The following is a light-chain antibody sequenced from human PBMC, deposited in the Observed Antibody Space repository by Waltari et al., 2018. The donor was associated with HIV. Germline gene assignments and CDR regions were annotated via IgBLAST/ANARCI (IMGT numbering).Light chain of an antibody. CDR1: SLRSYY. CDR2: CKN. Sequence: SSELTQDPAVSVALGQTVRITCQGDSLRSYYASWYQQKPGQAPVLVLYCKNNRPSGTTDRFSGASSGHTASLTITGAQAEDAAYYYCHSRDSSANPAVFGGGTKLTVL. J-gene: IGLJ2*01. V-gene: IGLV3-19*01. CDR3: HSRDSSANPAV.